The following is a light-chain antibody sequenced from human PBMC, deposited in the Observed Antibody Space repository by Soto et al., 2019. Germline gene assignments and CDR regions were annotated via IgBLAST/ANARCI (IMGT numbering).Light chain of an antibody. CDR1: QSVSSN. CDR3: QQYDDWPRT. Sequence: EIVMTQSPATLSVSPGERATLFCRASQSVSSNLAWYQQKPGQSPRLLFYGASTRATGIPARFSGSGSGTEFTLTISSLQSEDFAVYYCQQYDDWPRTFGGGTKVEIK. V-gene: IGKV3-15*01. CDR2: GAS. J-gene: IGKJ4*01.